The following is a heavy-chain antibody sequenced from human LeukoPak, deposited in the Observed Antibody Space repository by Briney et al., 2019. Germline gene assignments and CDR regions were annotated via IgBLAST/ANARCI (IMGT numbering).Heavy chain of an antibody. CDR2: IYDSGTP. D-gene: IGHD3-22*01. J-gene: IGHJ4*02. Sequence: PSEALCLTCAVSGDSISSGDYYWTWIRQTPGKGREWIVYIYDSGTPYYNTSLKRRVTISLETSKDQFSLRVNSVSAADTAVYYCAVKRGSAYYWDYWGRGTLGTVSS. CDR3: AVKRGSAYYWDY. V-gene: IGHV4-30-4*01. CDR1: GDSISSGDYY.